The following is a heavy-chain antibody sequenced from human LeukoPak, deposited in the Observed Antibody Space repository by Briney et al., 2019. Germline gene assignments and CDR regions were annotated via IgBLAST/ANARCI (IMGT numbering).Heavy chain of an antibody. V-gene: IGHV4-34*01. D-gene: IGHD3-22*01. CDR1: DGSFSGYY. CDR3: ARGARPLHYYDSSGYYWGTERHYYFDY. J-gene: IGHJ4*02. CDR2: INHSGST. Sequence: NPSETLSLTCANYDGSFSGYYWSWIRQPPGKGLEWIGEINHSGSTNYNPSLKSRVTISVDTSKNQFSLKLSPVTAADTAVYYCARGARPLHYYDSSGYYWGTERHYYFDYWGQGTLVTVSS.